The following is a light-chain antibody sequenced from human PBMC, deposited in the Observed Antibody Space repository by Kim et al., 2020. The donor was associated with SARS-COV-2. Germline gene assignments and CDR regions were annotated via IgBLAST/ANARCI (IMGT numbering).Light chain of an antibody. V-gene: IGLV3-19*01. CDR2: GEN. J-gene: IGLJ2*01. CDR1: SLRSYY. Sequence: AAGQIVRITGKGNSLRSYYPSRYQQKPGQEPVIVRDGENHRPSGIPDRFSGSSSGNTASLTITGAQAEDETNYYSQARDSSGKHLIFGGGTQLTVL. CDR3: QARDSSGKHLI.